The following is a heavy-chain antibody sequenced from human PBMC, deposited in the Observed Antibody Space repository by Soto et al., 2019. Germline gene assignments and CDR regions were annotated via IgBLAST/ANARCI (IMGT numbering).Heavy chain of an antibody. CDR2: TSGDGGRT. V-gene: IGHV3-23*01. CDR1: GFTFNAYA. J-gene: IGHJ4*02. Sequence: CGSLRLSCAASGFTFNAYAMSWVRQAPGKGLECVSGTSGDGGRTDYADSVKGRFTISRDNSNNTLFLQMNGLRADDTAVYFCARDWVSATRHFDYWGQGTMVTVSS. D-gene: IGHD1-26*01. CDR3: ARDWVSATRHFDY.